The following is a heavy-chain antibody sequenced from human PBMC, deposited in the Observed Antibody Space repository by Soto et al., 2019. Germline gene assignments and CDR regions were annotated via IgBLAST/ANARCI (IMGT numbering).Heavy chain of an antibody. J-gene: IGHJ4*02. CDR2: ISGSGGGT. Sequence: DVQLWESGGGLVQPGGSLRLSCAASGFSFSSYGMSWVRQAPGEGLEWVSAISGSGGGTYYADSVKGRFTISRDNSKNTLDLQMNSLRAEDTAVYYCAIPIFGVANVRHLGQGTLVTVSS. CDR1: GFSFSSYG. V-gene: IGHV3-23*01. D-gene: IGHD3-3*01. CDR3: AIPIFGVANVRH.